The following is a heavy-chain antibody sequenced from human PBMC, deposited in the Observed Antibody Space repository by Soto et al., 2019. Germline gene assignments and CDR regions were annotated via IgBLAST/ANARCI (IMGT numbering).Heavy chain of an antibody. CDR3: ARRGGGDSLFDS. V-gene: IGHV4-39*01. CDR1: GDSFSTSNYY. CDR2: IFYGGGTGVT. D-gene: IGHD4-17*01. Sequence: QLHLQESGPGLVKPSETLSLTCTVSGDSFSTSNYYWGWIRQPPGKVLEWIGNIFYGGGTGVTYYNPSRKSRGIISVDTSKNQFSLKLRSITAADTAFYFCARRGGGDSLFDSWGQGKLVTVSS. J-gene: IGHJ4*02.